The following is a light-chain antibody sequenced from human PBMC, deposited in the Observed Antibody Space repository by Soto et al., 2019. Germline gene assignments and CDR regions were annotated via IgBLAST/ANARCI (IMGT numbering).Light chain of an antibody. CDR1: QSISSW. CDR2: DAY. Sequence: DIQMTQSPSTLSASVGDRVTITCRASQSISSWLAWYQQKPGKAPKLLIYDAYSLESGAPSRFSGSGSGTEFTLTISSLQPDDFATYYCQQYNSYSRVFGQGTKV. CDR3: QQYNSYSRV. J-gene: IGKJ1*01. V-gene: IGKV1-5*01.